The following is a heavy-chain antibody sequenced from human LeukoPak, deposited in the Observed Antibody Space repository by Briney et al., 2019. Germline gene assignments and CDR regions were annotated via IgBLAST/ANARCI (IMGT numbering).Heavy chain of an antibody. J-gene: IGHJ4*02. CDR2: IYYSGST. CDR3: ARSRGYFDY. Sequence: SETLSLTCTVSGGSISSYYWSWIRQPPGKGLGWIGYIYYSGSTNYNPSLKSRVTISVDTSKNQFSLKLSSVTAADTALYYCARSRGYFDYWGQGTLVTVSS. V-gene: IGHV4-59*01. D-gene: IGHD6-13*01. CDR1: GGSISSYY.